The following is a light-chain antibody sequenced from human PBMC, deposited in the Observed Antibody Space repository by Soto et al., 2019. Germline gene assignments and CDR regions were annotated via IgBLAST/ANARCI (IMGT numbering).Light chain of an antibody. CDR1: QSVLYSSNNKNY. CDR3: EQYSSTLPYT. CDR2: WAS. J-gene: IGKJ2*01. Sequence: DIVMTQSPDSLAVSLGERATINCKSSQSVLYSSNNKNYLAWYQQKPGQPPKLLIYWASTRESGVPDRFSGSGSGTDFTLTISSLQAEDVAVYYCEQYSSTLPYTFGQGTKLEIK. V-gene: IGKV4-1*01.